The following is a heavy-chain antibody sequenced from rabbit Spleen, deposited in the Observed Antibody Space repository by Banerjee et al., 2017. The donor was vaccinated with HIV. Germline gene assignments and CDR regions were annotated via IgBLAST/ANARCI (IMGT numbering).Heavy chain of an antibody. Sequence: QSLEESGGDLVKPGASLTLTCTASGLSLSSSYYMCWVRQAPGKGLEWIACIYAGSSGDTYYASWAKGRFTISKTSSTTVTLQMTRLTAADTATYFCARDTSSSFSSYGMDLWGPGTLVTVS. CDR3: ARDTSSSFSSYGMDL. J-gene: IGHJ6*01. CDR1: GLSLSSSYY. CDR2: IYAGSSGDT. V-gene: IGHV1S40*01. D-gene: IGHD1-1*01.